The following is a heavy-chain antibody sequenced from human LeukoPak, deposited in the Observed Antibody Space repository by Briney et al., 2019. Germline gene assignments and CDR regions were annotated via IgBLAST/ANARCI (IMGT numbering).Heavy chain of an antibody. Sequence: ASVKVSCKAPGGTFSSYAISWVRQAPGQGLEWMGGIIPIFGTANYAQKFQGRVTITADKSTSTAYMELSSLRSEDTAVYYCARDYYGSGSYENWFDPWGQGTLVTVSS. CDR1: GGTFSSYA. V-gene: IGHV1-69*06. D-gene: IGHD3-10*01. CDR3: ARDYYGSGSYENWFDP. J-gene: IGHJ5*02. CDR2: IIPIFGTA.